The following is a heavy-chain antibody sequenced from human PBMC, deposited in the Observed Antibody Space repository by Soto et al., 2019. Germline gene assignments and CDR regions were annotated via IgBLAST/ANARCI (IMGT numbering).Heavy chain of an antibody. V-gene: IGHV3-11*01. CDR2: ISSSGSTI. CDR3: ARVLLWSLPNWFDP. J-gene: IGHJ5*02. CDR1: GFTFSDYY. D-gene: IGHD3-10*01. Sequence: GGSLRLSCAASGFTFSDYYMSWIRQAPGKGLEWVSYISSSGSTIYYADSVKGRFTISRDNAKNSLYLQMNSLRAEDTAVYYCARVLLWSLPNWFDPWGQGTLVTVPS.